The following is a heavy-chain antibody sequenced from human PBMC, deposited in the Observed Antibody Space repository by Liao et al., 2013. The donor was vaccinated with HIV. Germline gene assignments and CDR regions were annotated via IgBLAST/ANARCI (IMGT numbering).Heavy chain of an antibody. Sequence: QVQLQESGPGLVKPSQTLSLTCTVSGGSLSSGGYYWSWIRQPAGKGLEWIGRISVTGGTNYNPSLDSRVTMSLDTSKNRFSLTLTSMTPADTAVYYCARGLGGPFDTWGQGTLVTVSS. CDR2: ISVTGGT. D-gene: IGHD1-26*01. J-gene: IGHJ4*02. V-gene: IGHV4-61*02. CDR3: ARGLGGPFDT. CDR1: GGSLSSGGYY.